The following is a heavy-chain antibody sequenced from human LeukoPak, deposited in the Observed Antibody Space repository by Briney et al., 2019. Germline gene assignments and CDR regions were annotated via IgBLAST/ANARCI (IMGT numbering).Heavy chain of an antibody. Sequence: PGGSLRLSCVVSGFTFSNYEINWVRQAPGKGLEWVSYISSSGDTKYYADSVKGRFTIPRDNAKNSLYLQMNSLRAEDTAVYYCARDQSYSSSFLFDYWGQGTLVTVSS. D-gene: IGHD6-13*01. V-gene: IGHV3-48*03. J-gene: IGHJ4*02. CDR3: ARDQSYSSSFLFDY. CDR2: ISSSGDTK. CDR1: GFTFSNYE.